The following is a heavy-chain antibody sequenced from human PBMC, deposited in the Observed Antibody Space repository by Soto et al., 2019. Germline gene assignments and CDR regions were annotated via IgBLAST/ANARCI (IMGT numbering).Heavy chain of an antibody. J-gene: IGHJ4*02. Sequence: EVQLLESGGGLVQPGGSLRLSCAASGFTFSSCAMGWVRQAPGKGLQWVSAITGPGRTYYADSVKGRFTISRDNSKRTLYLQVNSLRAEDTAIYYCAKDKMEEWLVGGYFDNWGQGALVTVSS. V-gene: IGHV3-23*01. CDR2: ITGPGRT. CDR3: AKDKMEEWLVGGYFDN. D-gene: IGHD6-19*01. CDR1: GFTFSSCA.